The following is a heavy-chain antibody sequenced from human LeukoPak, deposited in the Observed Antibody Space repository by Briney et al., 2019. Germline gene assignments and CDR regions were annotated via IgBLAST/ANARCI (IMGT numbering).Heavy chain of an antibody. D-gene: IGHD1/OR15-1a*01. CDR1: GGSISSGGYS. CDR2: IYYSGST. Sequence: SETLSLTCAVSGGSISSGGYSWSWIRQPPGKGLEWIGYIYYSGSTYYNPSLKSRVTISVDTSKNQFSLKLSSVTAADTAVYYCARSVTNLGNTRWKNWFDPWGQGTLVTVSS. J-gene: IGHJ5*02. V-gene: IGHV4-30-4*07. CDR3: ARSVTNLGNTRWKNWFDP.